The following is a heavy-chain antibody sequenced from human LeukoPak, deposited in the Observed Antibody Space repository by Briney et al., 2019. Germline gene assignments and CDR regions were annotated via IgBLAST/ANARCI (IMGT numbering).Heavy chain of an antibody. CDR3: ARRVWCSATTCTGPFDV. V-gene: IGHV4-34*01. D-gene: IGHD3-16*01. CDR2: IHYLGRT. CDR1: GESFRHYY. J-gene: IGHJ4*02. Sequence: SETLSLTCAVYGESFRHYYWTWIRQTSAKGLEWSGEIHYLGRTSYNPSLKSRLTISVDTSKNQFSLRLSSITAADTAVYYCARRVWCSATTCTGPFDVWGQGTLVAVSS.